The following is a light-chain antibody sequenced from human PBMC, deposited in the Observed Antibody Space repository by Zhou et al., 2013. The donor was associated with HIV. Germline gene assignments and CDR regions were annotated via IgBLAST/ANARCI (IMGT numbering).Light chain of an antibody. CDR2: AAS. CDR1: QSVAADY. CDR3: QQYGNSPRFT. Sequence: DIVLTQSPGTLSLSPGERATLSCRATQSVAADYLAWYQQKPGQAPRLLIYAASSRATGVPDRFSGSGSRADFTLTISRVEPEDFAVYFCQQYGNSPRFTFGPGTKVIS. V-gene: IGKV3-20*01. J-gene: IGKJ3*01.